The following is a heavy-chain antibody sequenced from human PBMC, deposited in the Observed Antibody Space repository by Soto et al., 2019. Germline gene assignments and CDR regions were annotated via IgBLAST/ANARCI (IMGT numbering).Heavy chain of an antibody. Sequence: ASVKVSYKVSGYTLTELSMHWVRQAPGKGLEWTGGFDPEDGETIYAQKFQGRVTMTEDTSTDTAYMELSSLRSEDTAVYYCATLDCSGGSCYPGRYMDVWGKGTTVTVSS. V-gene: IGHV1-24*01. CDR1: GYTLTELS. J-gene: IGHJ6*03. CDR3: ATLDCSGGSCYPGRYMDV. D-gene: IGHD2-15*01. CDR2: FDPEDGET.